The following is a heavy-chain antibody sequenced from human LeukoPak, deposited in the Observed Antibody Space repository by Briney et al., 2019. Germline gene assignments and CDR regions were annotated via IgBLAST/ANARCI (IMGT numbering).Heavy chain of an antibody. D-gene: IGHD7-27*01. V-gene: IGHV3-74*01. CDR2: INSDGSST. Sequence: GGSLRLSCAASGFTFSSYWMHWVRQAPGKGLVWVSRINSDGSSTSYADSVKGRFTISRDNSKNTLYLQMNSLRAEDTAVYYCAKEPGDYYYYMDVWGKGTTVTISS. CDR1: GFTFSSYW. J-gene: IGHJ6*03. CDR3: AKEPGDYYYYMDV.